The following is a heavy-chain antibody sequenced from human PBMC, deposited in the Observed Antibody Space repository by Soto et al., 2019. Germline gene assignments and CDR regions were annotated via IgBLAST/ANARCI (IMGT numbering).Heavy chain of an antibody. Sequence: SVKVSCKASGGTLNTYTISWVRQAPGQGLEWMGSILPFLGSTNYAKKFQGRVTITADQSTSTMELSSLRSEDTAVYFCARDVTAMEALYYYDTWGQGSLVTVSS. CDR3: ARDVTAMEALYYYDT. J-gene: IGHJ4*02. CDR2: ILPFLGST. V-gene: IGHV1-69*08. CDR1: GGTLNTYT. D-gene: IGHD5-18*01.